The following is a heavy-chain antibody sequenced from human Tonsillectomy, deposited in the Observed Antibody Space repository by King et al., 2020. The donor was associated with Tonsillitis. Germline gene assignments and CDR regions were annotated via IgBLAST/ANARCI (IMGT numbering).Heavy chain of an antibody. CDR2: IYYTETP. Sequence: QLQESGPGLVKPSETLSLTCTVSGGSISTFYWSWIRQPPGKGLEWIGCIYYTETPNSNPSLKSRVTMSVDTSKNQFSLRLSSVTAADTAVYYCAIHGPGYCTYNACFDGWFHPWGQGTLVIVSS. V-gene: IGHV4-59*08. CDR3: AIHGPGYCTYNACFDGWFHP. CDR1: GGSISTFY. D-gene: IGHD2-8*01. J-gene: IGHJ5*02.